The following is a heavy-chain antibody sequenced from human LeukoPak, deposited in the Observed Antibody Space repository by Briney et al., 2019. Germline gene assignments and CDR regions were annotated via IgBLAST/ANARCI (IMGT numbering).Heavy chain of an antibody. CDR2: ISSSSSYI. D-gene: IGHD5-12*01. CDR3: ARDPGHSGYDYYYFDY. V-gene: IGHV3-21*01. J-gene: IGHJ4*02. CDR1: GFTFRSSE. Sequence: PGGSLRLSCAASGFTFRSSEMNWVRQAPGKGLEWVSSISSSSSYIYYADSVKGRFTISRDNANNSLYLQMNSLRAEDTAVYYCARDPGHSGYDYYYFDYWGQGTLVTVSS.